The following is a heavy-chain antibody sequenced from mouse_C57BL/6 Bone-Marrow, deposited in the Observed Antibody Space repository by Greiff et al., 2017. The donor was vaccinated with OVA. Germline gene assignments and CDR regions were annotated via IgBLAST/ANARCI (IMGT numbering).Heavy chain of an antibody. CDR3: ANPSHYYGSSGDY. V-gene: IGHV1-78*01. CDR1: GYTFTDHT. J-gene: IGHJ2*01. CDR2: IYPRDGST. D-gene: IGHD1-1*01. Sequence: VQLQQSDAELVKPGASVKISCKVSGYTFTDHTIHWMKQRPEQGLEWIGYIYPRDGSTKYNEKFKGQATLTADKSSSTAYIQLNSLTSEDSAVYFCANPSHYYGSSGDYWGQGTTLTVSS.